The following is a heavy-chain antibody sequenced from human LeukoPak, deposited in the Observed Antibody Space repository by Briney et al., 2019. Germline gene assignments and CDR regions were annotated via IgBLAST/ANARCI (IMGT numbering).Heavy chain of an antibody. Sequence: GGSLRLSCAASGFTFSSHWMYWARQAPGKGLEWVANIKQDGSEIYYVDSVKGRFTISRDNAKNSLYLQMNSLRAEDTAVYYCARRLRQGPAAYYFDYWGQGTLVTVSS. CDR3: ARRLRQGPAAYYFDY. V-gene: IGHV3-7*01. CDR2: IKQDGSEI. CDR1: GFTFSSHW. D-gene: IGHD2-2*01. J-gene: IGHJ4*02.